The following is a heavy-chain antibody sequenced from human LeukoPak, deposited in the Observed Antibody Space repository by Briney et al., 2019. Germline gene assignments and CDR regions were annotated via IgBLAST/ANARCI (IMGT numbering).Heavy chain of an antibody. CDR2: IYPGDSDT. J-gene: IGHJ4*02. CDR1: GYSFTTYW. D-gene: IGHD6-13*01. CDR3: ARLWDSSSWTSFDY. Sequence: GESLKISCKGSGYSFTTYWIGWVRQMPGKGLEWTGIIYPGDSDTRYSPSFEGQVTISADKSITTAYLQWSSLKASDTAMYYCARLWDSSSWTSFDYWGQGTLVTVSS. V-gene: IGHV5-51*01.